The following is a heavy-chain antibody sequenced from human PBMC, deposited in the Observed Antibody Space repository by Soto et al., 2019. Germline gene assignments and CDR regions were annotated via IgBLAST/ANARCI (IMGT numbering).Heavy chain of an antibody. CDR3: ARAPLGWGYYYYYYGMDV. CDR2: MNPNSGNT. CDR1: GYTFTSYD. V-gene: IGHV1-8*01. J-gene: IGHJ6*02. Sequence: GASVKVSCKASGYTFTSYDINWVRQATGQGLEWMGWMNPNSGNTGYAQKFQGRVTMTRNTSISTAYMELSSLRSEDTAVYYCARAPLGWGYYYYYYGMDVWGQGTTVTV. D-gene: IGHD5-12*01.